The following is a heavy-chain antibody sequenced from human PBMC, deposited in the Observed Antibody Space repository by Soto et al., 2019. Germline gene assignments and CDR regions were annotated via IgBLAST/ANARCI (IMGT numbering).Heavy chain of an antibody. CDR3: TTEGWELLPPPDAFDI. Sequence: GRPLTLSRAASGFTFSNAWMSWLRQAPGMGLEWVGRIKSKTDGGTTDYAAPVKGRFTISRDDSKNTLYLQMNSLKTEDTAVYYCTTEGWELLPPPDAFDIWGQGTMVTVSS. D-gene: IGHD1-26*01. CDR1: GFTFSNAW. CDR2: IKSKTDGGTT. V-gene: IGHV3-15*01. J-gene: IGHJ3*02.